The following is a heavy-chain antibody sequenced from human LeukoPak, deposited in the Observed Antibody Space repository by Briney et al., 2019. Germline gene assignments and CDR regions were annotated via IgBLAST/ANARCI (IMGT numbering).Heavy chain of an antibody. D-gene: IGHD5-12*01. V-gene: IGHV4-39*02. CDR1: GGSISSSRYY. J-gene: IGHJ4*02. CDR3: ARDGYDYFFDY. Sequence: TSETLSLTCTVSGGSISSSRYYWGWIRQPPGKGLEWIGSIYYSGSTYYNPSLKSRVTISVDTSKNQFSLKLSSVTAADTAVYYCARDGYDYFFDYWGQGTLVTVSS. CDR2: IYYSGST.